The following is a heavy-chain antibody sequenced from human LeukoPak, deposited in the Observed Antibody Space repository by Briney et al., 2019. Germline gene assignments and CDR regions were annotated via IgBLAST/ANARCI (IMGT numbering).Heavy chain of an antibody. D-gene: IGHD1-14*01. J-gene: IGHJ6*02. CDR1: GFTFSSYW. V-gene: IGHV3-74*01. Sequence: GGSLRLSCAASGFTFSSYWMHWVRQAPRKGLVRVSRINSYGSSTSYADSVKGRFTISRDNAKNTLYLQMNSLRAEDKAVYYCATGQGHGMDVWGQGTTVTVSS. CDR2: INSYGSST. CDR3: ATGQGHGMDV.